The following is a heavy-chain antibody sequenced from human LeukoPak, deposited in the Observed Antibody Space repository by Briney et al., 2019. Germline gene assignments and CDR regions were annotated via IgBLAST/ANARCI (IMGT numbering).Heavy chain of an antibody. CDR1: GFTVSSNY. Sequence: GGSLRLSCAASGFTVSSNYMSWVRQAPGKGLEWVSVIYSGGSTYYADSVKGRFTISRDNSKNTLYLQMNSLRAEDAAVYYCARARYNYSDSSLGPNGWFDPWGQGTLVTVSS. J-gene: IGHJ5*02. V-gene: IGHV3-53*01. CDR2: IYSGGST. CDR3: ARARYNYSDSSLGPNGWFDP. D-gene: IGHD3-22*01.